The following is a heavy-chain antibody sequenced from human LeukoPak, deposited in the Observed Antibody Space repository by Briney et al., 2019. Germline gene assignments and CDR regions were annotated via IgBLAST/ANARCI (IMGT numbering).Heavy chain of an antibody. V-gene: IGHV4-59*08. D-gene: IGHD3-10*01. J-gene: IGHJ4*02. Sequence: TSETLSLTCTVSGGSMSSYYWSWIRLPPGKGLEWIGYTFYSGSTNYNPSLKSRVSISVDTSKNQFSLKLNSVTAADTAVYYCARHWLDSGTPDRFDYWGQGALVTVSS. CDR3: ARHWLDSGTPDRFDY. CDR1: GGSMSSYY. CDR2: TFYSGST.